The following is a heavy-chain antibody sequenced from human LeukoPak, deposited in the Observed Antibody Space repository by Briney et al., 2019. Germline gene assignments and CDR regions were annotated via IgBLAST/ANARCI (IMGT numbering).Heavy chain of an antibody. Sequence: GGSLRLSCAASGFTFSSYGMHWVRQAPGKGLEWVAVISYDGGNKYYADSVKGRFTISRDNSKNTLYLQMNSLRAEDTAVYYCAKTREGGYSYGYDADYWGQGTLVTVSS. J-gene: IGHJ4*02. CDR1: GFTFSSYG. CDR2: ISYDGGNK. V-gene: IGHV3-30*18. CDR3: AKTREGGYSYGYDADY. D-gene: IGHD5-18*01.